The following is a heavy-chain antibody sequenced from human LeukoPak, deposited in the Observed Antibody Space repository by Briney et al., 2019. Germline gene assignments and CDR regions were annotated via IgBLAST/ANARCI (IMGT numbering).Heavy chain of an antibody. CDR3: GLAAYYYDSSGSDDAFDI. V-gene: IGHV3-64D*08. CDR2: ISSNGGST. D-gene: IGHD3-22*01. CDR1: GFNFNNYA. J-gene: IGHJ3*02. Sequence: GGSLRLSCSASGFNFNNYAMNWVRQAPGKGLEYVSAISSNGGSTYYADSVKGRCTISRDNSKNTLYLQMSSLRAEDTAVYYCGLAAYYYDSSGSDDAFDIWGQGAMVIVSS.